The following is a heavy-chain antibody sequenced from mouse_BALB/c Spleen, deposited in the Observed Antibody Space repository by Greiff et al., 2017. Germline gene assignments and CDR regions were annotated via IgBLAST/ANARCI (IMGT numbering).Heavy chain of an antibody. Sequence: EVKVEESGPSLVKPSQTLSLTCSVTGDSITSGYWNWIRKFPGNKLEYMGYISYSGSTYYNPSLKSRISITRDTSKNQYYLQLNSVTTEDTATYYCARSGFTTVVGGYWGQGTTLTVSS. J-gene: IGHJ2*01. CDR3: ARSGFTTVVGGY. CDR1: GDSITSGY. CDR2: ISYSGST. V-gene: IGHV3-8*02. D-gene: IGHD1-1*01.